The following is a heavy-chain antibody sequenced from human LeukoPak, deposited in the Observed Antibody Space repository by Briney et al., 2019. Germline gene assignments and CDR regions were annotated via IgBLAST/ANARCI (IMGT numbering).Heavy chain of an antibody. J-gene: IGHJ6*02. Sequence: QSGGSLRLSCAASGFSFSSYAMTWVRQAPGKGLEWVSVITGSGDRTYYADSVKGRFTISRDNSKNTLYLQMNSLRAEDTAIYYCAKRRSSARPSPPGMDVWGHGTTVTVSS. CDR3: AKRRSSARPSPPGMDV. V-gene: IGHV3-23*01. D-gene: IGHD2-2*01. CDR1: GFSFSSYA. CDR2: ITGSGDRT.